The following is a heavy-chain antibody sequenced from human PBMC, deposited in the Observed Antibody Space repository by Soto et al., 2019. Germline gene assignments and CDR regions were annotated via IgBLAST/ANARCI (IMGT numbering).Heavy chain of an antibody. CDR2: ISTSGST. J-gene: IGHJ3*02. V-gene: IGHV4-4*07. CDR1: GGSISSYF. CDR3: ARTLLPDTKGAFDI. D-gene: IGHD2-2*01. Sequence: QVQLQESGPGLVKPSETLSLTCSVSGGSISSYFWSWIRQPAGKGLEWIGRISTSGSTNDNPSRKSRVSMSMDTSNNQFSLRLISVTAADTAIYYCARTLLPDTKGAFDIWGKGTLVTVSS.